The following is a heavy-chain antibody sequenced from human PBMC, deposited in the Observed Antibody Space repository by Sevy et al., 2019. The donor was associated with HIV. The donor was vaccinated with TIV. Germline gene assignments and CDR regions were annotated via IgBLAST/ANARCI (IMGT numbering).Heavy chain of an antibody. Sequence: GGSLRLSCAASGFTFDDYGMHWVRQAPGKGLEWVSGLTWTSSSITYADSVKGRFTVWRDNAKNSLYLQMTNLRADDTAFYFCAKGTMVAAMDIYGPFDAWGQGTMVTVSS. CDR2: LTWTSSSI. CDR3: AKGTMVAAMDIYGPFDA. D-gene: IGHD5-18*01. CDR1: GFTFDDYG. V-gene: IGHV3-9*01. J-gene: IGHJ3*01.